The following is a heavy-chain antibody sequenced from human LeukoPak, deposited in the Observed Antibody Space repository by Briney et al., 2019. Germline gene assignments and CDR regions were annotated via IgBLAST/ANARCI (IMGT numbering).Heavy chain of an antibody. J-gene: IGHJ4*02. V-gene: IGHV3-11*01. CDR3: ARDSIYDYVWGSYRPTFDY. D-gene: IGHD3-16*02. CDR1: GFTFSDYY. Sequence: GGSLRLSCAASGFTFSDYYMSWIRQAPGKGLEWVSYISSSGSTIYYADSVKGRFTISRDNAKNSLYPQMNSLRAEDTAVYYCARDSIYDYVWGSYRPTFDYWGQGTLVTVSS. CDR2: ISSSGSTI.